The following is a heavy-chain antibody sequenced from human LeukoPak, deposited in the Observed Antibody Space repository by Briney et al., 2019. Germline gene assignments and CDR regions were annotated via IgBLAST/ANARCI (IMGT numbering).Heavy chain of an antibody. CDR3: ARTRRSSSWYFDY. CDR1: GGTFSSYA. CDR2: IIPILGIA. Sequence: SVKVSCKASGGTFSSYAISWVRQAPGQGLEWMGRIIPILGIANYVQKFQGRVTITADKSTSTAYMELSSLRSEDTAVYYCARTRRSSSWYFDYWGQGTLVTVSS. D-gene: IGHD6-13*01. V-gene: IGHV1-69*04. J-gene: IGHJ4*02.